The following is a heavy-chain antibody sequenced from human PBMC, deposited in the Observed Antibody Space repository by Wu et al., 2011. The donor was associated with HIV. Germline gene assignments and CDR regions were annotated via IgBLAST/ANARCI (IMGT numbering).Heavy chain of an antibody. CDR1: GYNFTSYS. Sequence: VQLEQSGAEVKKPGASVKVSCKASGYNFTSYSVHWVRQAPGQGLEWMGIINPSGGSTNYAQTFQDRVTMTRDTSTSTVYMELSSLRSDDTAEYYCARIIGRYCSGSTCYSYYGMDVWGQGDHGHRLL. J-gene: IGHJ6*02. CDR3: ARIIGRYCSGSTCYSYYGMDV. V-gene: IGHV1-46*01. CDR2: INPSGGST. D-gene: IGHD2-15*01.